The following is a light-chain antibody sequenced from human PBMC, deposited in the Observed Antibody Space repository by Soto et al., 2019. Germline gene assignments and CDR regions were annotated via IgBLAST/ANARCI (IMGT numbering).Light chain of an antibody. CDR1: QSLSSS. Sequence: EIVMTQSPGTLSMSPGERATLSCRASQSLSSSLAWYQQRPGQAPRLLIYGASTRATGVPARFSGSGSGTEFTLTITSLQSEDFAVYYCQQYNNWPPYTFGQGTKLQIK. CDR2: GAS. V-gene: IGKV3-15*01. J-gene: IGKJ2*01. CDR3: QQYNNWPPYT.